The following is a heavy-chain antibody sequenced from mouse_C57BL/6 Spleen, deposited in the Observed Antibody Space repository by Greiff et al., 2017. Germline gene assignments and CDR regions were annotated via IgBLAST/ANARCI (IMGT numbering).Heavy chain of an antibody. CDR3: AKADYCGSYYYAMDY. D-gene: IGHD1-1*01. V-gene: IGHV1-64*01. Sequence: QVQLQQPGAELVKPGASVKLSCKASGYTFTSYWMHWVKQRPGQGLEWIGMIHPNSGSTNYNEKFKSKATLTVDKSSSTAYMQLSSLTSENSAVYYCAKADYCGSYYYAMDYWGQGTSVTVSS. J-gene: IGHJ4*01. CDR1: GYTFTSYW. CDR2: IHPNSGST.